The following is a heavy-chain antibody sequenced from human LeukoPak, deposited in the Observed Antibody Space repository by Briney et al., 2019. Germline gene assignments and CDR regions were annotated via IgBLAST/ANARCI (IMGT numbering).Heavy chain of an antibody. V-gene: IGHV3-11*01. Sequence: GGSLRLSCAASGFRFSDFYMSWIRQAPGKGPEWVSFISPGGSAVYYAESVEGRFTISRDNAKNSLYLQMNSLRAEDTAVYYCARSVQFLEWLVDYWGQGTLVPVSS. D-gene: IGHD3-3*01. J-gene: IGHJ4*02. CDR3: ARSVQFLEWLVDY. CDR1: GFRFSDFY. CDR2: ISPGGSAV.